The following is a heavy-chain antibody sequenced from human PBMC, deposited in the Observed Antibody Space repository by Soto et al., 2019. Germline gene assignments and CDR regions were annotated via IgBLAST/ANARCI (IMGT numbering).Heavy chain of an antibody. CDR2: TSYDGSNN. J-gene: IGHJ4*02. CDR1: GFTFRSYV. V-gene: IGHV3-33*05. Sequence: QVQLVESGGGVGQPGTSLRLSCVGSGFTFRSYVIHWVRQAPGKGLEWVALTSYDGSNNFYGDSVKGLFTISRDNSRNTVELKMDSLSLEDTALYYCARWGTRGGLDVWGQGTLVSVSS. CDR3: ARWGTRGGLDV. D-gene: IGHD3-16*01.